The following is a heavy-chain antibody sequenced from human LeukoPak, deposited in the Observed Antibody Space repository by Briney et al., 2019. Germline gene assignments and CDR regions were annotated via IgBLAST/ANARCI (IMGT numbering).Heavy chain of an antibody. D-gene: IGHD3-3*01. CDR3: ARLAFGVVNYYYYYMDV. CDR2: VFYSGST. J-gene: IGHJ6*03. CDR1: GGSISDAAYY. V-gene: IGHV4-31*03. Sequence: SETLSLTCTVSGGSISDAAYYWSWIRQHPGEGLEWIGYVFYSGSTSYNPSLKSRVTISVDTSKNQFSLKLSSVTAADTAVYYCARLAFGVVNYYYYYMDVWGKGTTVTVSS.